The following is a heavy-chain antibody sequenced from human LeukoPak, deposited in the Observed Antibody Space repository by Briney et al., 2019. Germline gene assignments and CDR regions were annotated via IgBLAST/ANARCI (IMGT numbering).Heavy chain of an antibody. D-gene: IGHD2-2*01. V-gene: IGHV3-23*01. CDR3: ARLSLVVVPAAFDY. CDR2: ISGSGGST. J-gene: IGHJ4*02. CDR1: GFTFSSYA. Sequence: GSLRLSCAASGFTFSSYAMHWVRQAPGKGLEWVSAISGSGGSTYYADSVKGRFTISRDNSKNTLYLQMNSLKASDTAMYYCARLSLVVVPAAFDYWGQGTLVTVSS.